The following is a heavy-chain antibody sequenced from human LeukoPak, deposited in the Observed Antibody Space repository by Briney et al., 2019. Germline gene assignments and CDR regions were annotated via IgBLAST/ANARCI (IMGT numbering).Heavy chain of an antibody. J-gene: IGHJ4*02. CDR2: ISSSSGST. Sequence: GGSLRLSCAASGFTFSSNNMNWVRQAPGKGLEWVSSISSSSGSTSYADSVKGRFTISRDNAKNSLYLQMNNLRAEDTAVYYCAREVEVAGSDYWGQGTLVTVSS. CDR3: AREVEVAGSDY. V-gene: IGHV3-21*01. D-gene: IGHD6-13*01. CDR1: GFTFSSNN.